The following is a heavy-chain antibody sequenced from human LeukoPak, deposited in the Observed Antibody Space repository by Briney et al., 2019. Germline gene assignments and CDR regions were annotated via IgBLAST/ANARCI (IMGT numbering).Heavy chain of an antibody. CDR3: ARDSSSWPYYYYYGMDV. CDR1: GYTFTSYA. V-gene: IGHV1-3*01. Sequence: ASVKVSCKAFGYTFTSYAMHWVRQAPGQRLEWMGWINAGNGNTKYSQKFQGRVTITRDTSASTAYMELSSLRSEDTVVYYCARDSSSWPYYYYYGMDVWGQGTTVTVSS. J-gene: IGHJ6*02. CDR2: INAGNGNT. D-gene: IGHD6-13*01.